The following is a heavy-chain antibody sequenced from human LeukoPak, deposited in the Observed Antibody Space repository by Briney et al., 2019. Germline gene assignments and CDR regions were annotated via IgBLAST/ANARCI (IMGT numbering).Heavy chain of an antibody. Sequence: ASVKVSCKASGYTFTGYYMHWVRQAPGQGLEWMGWINPNSGVTNYAQKFQDRVTMTSDTSISTAHMEFSRLRSDDTAMYYCARDLGVTVRPFSLFYWGQGTLVTVSS. CDR2: INPNSGVT. D-gene: IGHD4-23*01. CDR3: ARDLGVTVRPFSLFY. V-gene: IGHV1-2*02. J-gene: IGHJ4*02. CDR1: GYTFTGYY.